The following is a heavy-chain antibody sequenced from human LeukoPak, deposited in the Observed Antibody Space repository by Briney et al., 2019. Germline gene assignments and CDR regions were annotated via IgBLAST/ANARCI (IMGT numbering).Heavy chain of an antibody. D-gene: IGHD3-16*02. CDR2: IYYSGST. V-gene: IGHV4-59*01. Sequence: PSETLSLTCTVSGGSISSYYWSWIRQPPGKGLEWIGYIYYSGSTNYNPSLKSRVTISVDTSKNQFSLKLSSVTAADTAVYYCAGAYDYVWGSYRSENWFDPWGQGTLVTVSS. CDR1: GGSISSYY. J-gene: IGHJ5*02. CDR3: AGAYDYVWGSYRSENWFDP.